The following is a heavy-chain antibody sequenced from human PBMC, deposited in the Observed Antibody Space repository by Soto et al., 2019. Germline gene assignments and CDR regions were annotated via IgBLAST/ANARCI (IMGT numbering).Heavy chain of an antibody. Sequence: QVQLVQSGAVVKKPGSSVKVSCKASGGTFSSYAISWVRQAPGQGLEWMGGIIPIFGTADYEQKFQGRVTITADESTSPAYVEPSSLRSQGTAVYYCAKIPARYYFGMDVRGQGTTVTVSS. CDR3: AKIPARYYFGMDV. CDR1: GGTFSSYA. J-gene: IGHJ6*02. V-gene: IGHV1-69*12. CDR2: IIPIFGTA.